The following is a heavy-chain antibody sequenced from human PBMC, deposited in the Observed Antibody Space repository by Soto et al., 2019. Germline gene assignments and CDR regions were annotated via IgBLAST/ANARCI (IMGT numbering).Heavy chain of an antibody. V-gene: IGHV3-66*04. D-gene: IGHD5-18*01. CDR2: IYSGGST. Sequence: EVQLVESGGGLVQPGGSLRLSCAASGVTVSSNYMSWVRQAPGKGLEWVSVIYSGGSTYYADSVKGRFTISRDNSKNTMYFEMNSLRAEDTAVYYCARHGYNYGGGYFDYGGQGTLVTVSS. J-gene: IGHJ4*02. CDR3: ARHGYNYGGGYFDY. CDR1: GVTVSSNY.